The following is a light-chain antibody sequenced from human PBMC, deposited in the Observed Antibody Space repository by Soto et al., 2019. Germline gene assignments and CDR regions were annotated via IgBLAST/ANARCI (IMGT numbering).Light chain of an antibody. J-gene: IGKJ1*01. CDR1: QSVSSSY. V-gene: IGKV3-20*01. CDR3: QQCGSSPS. Sequence: EIVLTQSPDTLSLSPGERATLSCRASQSVSSSYLAWYQQKPGQAPRLLIYDTSSRATGIPDRFSGSGSGTDFTLAISRLEPEDVAVYYCQQCGSSPSFGQGTKVELK. CDR2: DTS.